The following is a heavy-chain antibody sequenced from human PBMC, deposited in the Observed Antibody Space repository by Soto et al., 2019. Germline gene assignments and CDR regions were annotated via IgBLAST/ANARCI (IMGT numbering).Heavy chain of an antibody. Sequence: GASVKVSCKASGGTFSSYTISWVRQAPGQGLEWKGRIIPILGIANYAQKFQGRVTITADKSTSTAYMELSSLRSEDTAVYYCASNDILTGYHSSFDYWGQGTLVTVSS. CDR1: GGTFSSYT. CDR2: IIPILGIA. J-gene: IGHJ4*02. V-gene: IGHV1-69*02. D-gene: IGHD3-9*01. CDR3: ASNDILTGYHSSFDY.